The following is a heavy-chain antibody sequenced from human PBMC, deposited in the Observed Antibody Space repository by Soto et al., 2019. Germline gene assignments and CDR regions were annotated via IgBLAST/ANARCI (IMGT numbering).Heavy chain of an antibody. CDR1: GGSISSSNW. CDR3: ARSYRVAAAPFDY. CDR2: IYHSGST. V-gene: IGHV4-4*02. J-gene: IGHJ4*02. D-gene: IGHD6-13*01. Sequence: SETLSLTCAVSGGSISSSNWWSWVRQPPGKGLEWIGEIYHSGSTNYNPSLKSRVTISVDKSKNQFSLKLSSVTAADTAVYYCARSYRVAAAPFDYWGQGTLVTVSS.